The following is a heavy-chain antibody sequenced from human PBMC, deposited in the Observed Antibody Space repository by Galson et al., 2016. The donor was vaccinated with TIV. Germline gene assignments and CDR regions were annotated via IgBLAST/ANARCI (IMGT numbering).Heavy chain of an antibody. CDR1: GFTFSSYG. V-gene: IGHV3-30*02. D-gene: IGHD2-21*02. Sequence: SLRLSCAASGFTFSSYGMHWVRQAPGKGLEWVAFLRYDGSNKYYGDSVKGRFTISRDNSKKPLYLQMNFLRAEDTAVYYCTKDSSVSVVVTAKGFDYWGQGTLVTVSS. CDR2: LRYDGSNK. CDR3: TKDSSVSVVVTAKGFDY. J-gene: IGHJ4*02.